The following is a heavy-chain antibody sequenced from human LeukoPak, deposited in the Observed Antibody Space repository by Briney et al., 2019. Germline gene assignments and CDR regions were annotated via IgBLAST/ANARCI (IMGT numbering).Heavy chain of an antibody. Sequence: GASVKVSCKAAGYTFTGYYMHWVRQAPGQGLEWMGWINPNSGGTNYAQKFQGRVTMTRDTSISTAYMELSRLRSDDTAVYYCARFEYSSSSDGYWGQGTLVTVSS. CDR2: INPNSGGT. V-gene: IGHV1-2*02. CDR1: GYTFTGYY. D-gene: IGHD6-6*01. CDR3: ARFEYSSSSDGY. J-gene: IGHJ4*02.